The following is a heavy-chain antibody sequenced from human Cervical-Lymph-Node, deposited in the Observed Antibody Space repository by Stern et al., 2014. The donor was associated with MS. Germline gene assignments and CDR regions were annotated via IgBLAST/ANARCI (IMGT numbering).Heavy chain of an antibody. D-gene: IGHD5-12*01. J-gene: IGHJ4*02. Sequence: QMQLVQSGPGLVKPSETLSLTCTVSGGSVSSGNYYWSWIRQPPGKGLEWIGYISYSGSTNYNPSLKSRVTMSVDTSKNQFSLKLTSVTAADTAIYYCARQSSGGYRWGQGTLVTVSS. CDR3: ARQSSGGYR. V-gene: IGHV4-61*01. CDR2: ISYSGST. CDR1: GGSVSSGNYY.